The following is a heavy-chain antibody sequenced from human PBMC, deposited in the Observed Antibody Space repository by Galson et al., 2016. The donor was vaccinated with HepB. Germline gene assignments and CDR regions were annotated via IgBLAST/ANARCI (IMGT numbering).Heavy chain of an antibody. CDR2: IYYSGST. CDR1: GGSSSGGDHY. J-gene: IGHJ5*02. D-gene: IGHD3-10*01. V-gene: IGHV4-30-4*01. Sequence: TLSLTCTVSGGSSSGGDHYWSWIRQPPGRGLEWIGYIYYSGSTYYNPSLKSRVSISVDTSKNQFSLKLSSVTAAATAVYYCAKAEEGFGELQPWGQGALVTVSS. CDR3: AKAEEGFGELQP.